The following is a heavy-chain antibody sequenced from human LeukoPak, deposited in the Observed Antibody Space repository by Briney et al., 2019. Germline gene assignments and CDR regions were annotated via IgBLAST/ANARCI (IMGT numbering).Heavy chain of an antibody. J-gene: IGHJ4*02. D-gene: IGHD1-26*01. Sequence: PGGSLRLSCAASGFTFSSYTMHWVRQAPGKGLEYVSSVASKRERTYYANSVKGRFTISRDNSKNTLYLQMGSLRAEDMAVYYCARDLSGTYSFDYWGQGTLVTVSS. CDR1: GFTFSSYT. CDR2: VASKRERT. CDR3: ARDLSGTYSFDY. V-gene: IGHV3-64*01.